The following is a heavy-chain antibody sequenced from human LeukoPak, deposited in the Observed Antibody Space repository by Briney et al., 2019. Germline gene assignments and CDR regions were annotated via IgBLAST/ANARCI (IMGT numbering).Heavy chain of an antibody. CDR1: GGSISSYY. D-gene: IGHD4-17*01. V-gene: IGHV4-59*08. CDR3: ARLDGDYAYFDY. J-gene: IGHJ4*02. CDR2: VCYSGST. Sequence: SETLSLTCTVSGGSISSYYWSWIRQPPGKGLEWIGYVCYSGSTNYNPSLKSRVTISVDTSKNQFSLKLSSVTAADTAVYYCARLDGDYAYFDYWGQGTLVTVSS.